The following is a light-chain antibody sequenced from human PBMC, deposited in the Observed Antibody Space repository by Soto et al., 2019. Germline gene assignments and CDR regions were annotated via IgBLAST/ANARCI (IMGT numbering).Light chain of an antibody. CDR1: SGDVDYKS. CDR2: DVN. Sequence: QSALTQPASVSGSPGQSITISCTGTSGDVDYKSVYWYQQHPGKAPKLIIYDVNNRPSGIANRFSGSKSGNTASLTISGHQAEDEDDYYCNSCTDTTRLIFGGGTKLTVL. J-gene: IGLJ2*01. V-gene: IGLV2-14*03. CDR3: NSCTDTTRLI.